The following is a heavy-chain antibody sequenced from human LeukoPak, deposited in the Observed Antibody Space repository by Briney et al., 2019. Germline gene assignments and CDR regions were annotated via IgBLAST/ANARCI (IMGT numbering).Heavy chain of an antibody. J-gene: IGHJ4*02. CDR3: ARARGSRAASYFDY. D-gene: IGHD3-16*01. CDR1: GGSISSYY. V-gene: IGHV4-59*01. CDR2: IYYSGST. Sequence: SETLSPTCTVSGGSISSYYWSWIRQPPGKGLEWIGYIYYSGSTNYNPSLKSRVTISVDTSKNQFSLKLSSVTAADTAVYYCARARGSRAASYFDYWGQGTLVTVSS.